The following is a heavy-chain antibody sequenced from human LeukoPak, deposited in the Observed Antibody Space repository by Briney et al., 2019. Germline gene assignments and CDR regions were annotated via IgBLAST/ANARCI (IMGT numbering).Heavy chain of an antibody. CDR2: INPNSGGT. CDR3: ARGVWWLRYFDY. D-gene: IGHD5-12*01. CDR1: GYTFTTYY. V-gene: IGHV1-2*02. Sequence: ASVKVSCKASGYTFTTYYLHWVRQAPGQGLEWVGIINPNSGGTNYAQKFQGRVTMTRDTSISTAYVELSRLRSDDTAVYYCARGVWWLRYFDYWGQGTLVTVSS. J-gene: IGHJ4*02.